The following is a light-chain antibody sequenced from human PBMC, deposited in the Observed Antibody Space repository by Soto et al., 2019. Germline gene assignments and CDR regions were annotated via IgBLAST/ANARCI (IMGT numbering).Light chain of an antibody. V-gene: IGKV3-11*01. CDR3: QRRSNWSTT. CDR2: DAS. CDR1: QTVSSN. Sequence: TQSPSTLSASVGDRVTITCRASQTVSSNLAWYQQKPGQPPRLLIYDASNRATGIPARFSGSGSGTDFTLTISSLEPEDFAVYYCQRRSNWSTTFGQGTKVDIK. J-gene: IGKJ1*01.